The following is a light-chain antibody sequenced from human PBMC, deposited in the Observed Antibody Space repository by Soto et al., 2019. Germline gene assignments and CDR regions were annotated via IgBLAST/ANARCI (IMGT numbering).Light chain of an antibody. CDR1: QSIRNY. V-gene: IGKV1-39*01. CDR3: QQSSTTPPT. J-gene: IGKJ4*01. CDR2: LAS. Sequence: DIQMTQSPSSLSASVGDRVTITCRASQSIRNYLSWYQQKPGKAPKLLINLASTLQSGVPSRFSGSGSGTDFTLAISSLRPEDFATYYCQQSSTTPPTFGGGTKVEIK.